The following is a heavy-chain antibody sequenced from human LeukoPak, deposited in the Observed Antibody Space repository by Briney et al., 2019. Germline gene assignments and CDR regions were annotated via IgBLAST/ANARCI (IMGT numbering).Heavy chain of an antibody. CDR3: AREAGYSSSWYRYYYYGMDV. D-gene: IGHD6-13*01. J-gene: IGHJ6*02. CDR2: ISYDGSNT. Sequence: PGGSLRLSCAASGFTFSSYAMHWVRQAPGKGLEWVAVISYDGSNTYYADSVKGRFTISRDNAKNSLYLQMNSLRAEDTAVYYCAREAGYSSSWYRYYYYGMDVWGQGTTVTVSS. CDR1: GFTFSSYA. V-gene: IGHV3-30*07.